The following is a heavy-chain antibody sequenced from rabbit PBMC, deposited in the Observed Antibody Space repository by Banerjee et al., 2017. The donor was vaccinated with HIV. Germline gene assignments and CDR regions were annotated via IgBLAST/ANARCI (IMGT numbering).Heavy chain of an antibody. Sequence: QEQLEESGGDLVKPGASLTLTCKASGFSFSSSHWIYWVRQAPGKGLEWIGDMNTGSSGVTQYASWAKGRFTISKTSSTSVTLQMTSLTAADTATYFCGRKYANGGDYSPHFNLWGQGTLVTVS. J-gene: IGHJ4*01. CDR2: MNTGSSGVT. CDR1: GFSFSSSHW. D-gene: IGHD1-1*01. CDR3: GRKYANGGDYSPHFNL. V-gene: IGHV1S45*01.